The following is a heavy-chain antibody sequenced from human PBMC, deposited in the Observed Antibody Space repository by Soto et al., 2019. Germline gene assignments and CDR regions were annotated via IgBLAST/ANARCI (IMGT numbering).Heavy chain of an antibody. V-gene: IGHV1-8*01. CDR3: ARANQKLNSIYTV. D-gene: IGHD2-21*01. J-gene: IGHJ4*02. Sequence: ALVKVSCKASGYTFTSYDINWVRQATGQGLEWMGWMNPNSGNTGYAQKFQGRVTMTRNTSISTAYMELSSLRSEDTAVYYCARANQKLNSIYTVWGQGTLVTVSS. CDR2: MNPNSGNT. CDR1: GYTFTSYD.